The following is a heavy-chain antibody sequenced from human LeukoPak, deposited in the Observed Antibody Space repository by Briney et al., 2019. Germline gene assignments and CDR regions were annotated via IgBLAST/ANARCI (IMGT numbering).Heavy chain of an antibody. CDR1: GFTFTFYW. J-gene: IGHJ4*02. V-gene: IGHV3-7*05. Sequence: GGSLRLSCAASGFTFTFYWVSWVRQAPGKGLEWVANIKQDGSEKDYVDSVKGRFTISRDNAKNSLYLQMNSLRAEDTAVYYCARWGGGFDYWGQGTLVTVSS. CDR2: IKQDGSEK. D-gene: IGHD3-16*01. CDR3: ARWGGGFDY.